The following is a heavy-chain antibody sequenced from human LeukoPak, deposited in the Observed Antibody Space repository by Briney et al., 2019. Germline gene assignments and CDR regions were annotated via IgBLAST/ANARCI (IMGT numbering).Heavy chain of an antibody. CDR3: ARRVGGSGSDYSGPFGDY. J-gene: IGHJ4*02. D-gene: IGHD3-10*01. Sequence: GGSLRLSCAASGFSFSDYEMNWIRHSPGKGLEWVSYISSGSSYTNYADSVKGRFTVSRDNARNSLYLQMNSLRAEDTAVYYCARRVGGSGSDYSGPFGDYWGQGTLVTVSS. V-gene: IGHV3-11*03. CDR1: GFSFSDYE. CDR2: ISSGSSYT.